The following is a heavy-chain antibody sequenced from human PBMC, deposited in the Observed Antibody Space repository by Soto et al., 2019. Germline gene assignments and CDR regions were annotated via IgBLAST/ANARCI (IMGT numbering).Heavy chain of an antibody. CDR2: IYYSGST. CDR3: ASWEVDSGYDIDY. Sequence: PSETLSLTCTVSGGSISSGGYYWSWIRQHPGKGLEWIGYIYYSGSTYYNPSLKSRVTISVDTSKNQFSLKLSSVTAADTAVYYCASWEVDSGYDIDYWGQGTLVTVSS. CDR1: GGSISSGGYY. V-gene: IGHV4-31*03. D-gene: IGHD5-12*01. J-gene: IGHJ4*02.